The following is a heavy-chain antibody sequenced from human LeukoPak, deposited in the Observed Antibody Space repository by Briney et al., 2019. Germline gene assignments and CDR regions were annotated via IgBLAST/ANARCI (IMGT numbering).Heavy chain of an antibody. CDR3: AREVVGAARPFFFDY. CDR1: GGSISSSSYY. V-gene: IGHV4-39*07. J-gene: IGHJ4*02. Sequence: SETLSLTCTVSGGSISSSSYYWGWIRQPPGKGLEWIGSIYYSGSTNYNPSLKSRVTISVDTSKNQFSLKLSSVTAADTAVYYCAREVVGAARPFFFDYWGQGTLVTVSS. CDR2: IYYSGST. D-gene: IGHD6-6*01.